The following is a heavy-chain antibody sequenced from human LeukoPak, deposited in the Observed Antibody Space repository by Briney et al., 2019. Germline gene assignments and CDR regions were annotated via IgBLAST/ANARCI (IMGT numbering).Heavy chain of an antibody. J-gene: IGHJ6*02. V-gene: IGHV3-48*03. CDR1: GFTFSSYE. D-gene: IGHD3-16*02. CDR2: SSQSGTTT. Sequence: GGSLRLSCTASGFTFSSYEIQWVRQAPGKGLEWISYSSQSGTTTYFADSVKGQFILSRDNAKNSLYMQVNSLRVEDTAIYYCARVQRLRWGELSAPWAMDVWGQGTTVTVSS. CDR3: ARVQRLRWGELSAPWAMDV.